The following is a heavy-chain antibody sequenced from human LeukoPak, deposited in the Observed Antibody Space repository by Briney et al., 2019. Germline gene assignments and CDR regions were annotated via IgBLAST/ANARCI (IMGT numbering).Heavy chain of an antibody. D-gene: IGHD1-26*01. Sequence: GASVKVSCKASGYTFTGYYMHWVRQAPGQGLEWMGGIIPIFGTANYAQKFQGRVTITTDESTSTAYMELSSLRSEDTAVYYCAADSGSYSWGQGTLVTVSS. J-gene: IGHJ4*02. CDR3: AADSGSYS. CDR1: GYTFTGYY. CDR2: IIPIFGTA. V-gene: IGHV1-69*05.